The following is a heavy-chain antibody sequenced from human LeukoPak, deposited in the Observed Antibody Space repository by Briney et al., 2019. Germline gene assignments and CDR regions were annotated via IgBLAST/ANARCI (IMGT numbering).Heavy chain of an antibody. CDR3: ARRIAGDGSHAFDI. Sequence: PGGSLRLSCAVSGFTLNDYNMVWMRQAPGKGREGVSYTKNSDKNMFYADSVKGRFTISRDNAKYAVYSQMNSLRAEETAVYYCARRIAGDGSHAFDIWGQGTMVTVSS. J-gene: IGHJ3*02. V-gene: IGHV3-11*01. CDR2: TKNSDKNM. D-gene: IGHD6-19*01. CDR1: GFTLNDYN.